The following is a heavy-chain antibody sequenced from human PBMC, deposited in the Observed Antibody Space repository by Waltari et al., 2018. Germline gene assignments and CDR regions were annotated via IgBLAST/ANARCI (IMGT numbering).Heavy chain of an antibody. D-gene: IGHD3-16*02. J-gene: IGHJ3*02. Sequence: QVQLQQWGAGLLKPSETLSLTCAVYGGSFSGYYWRWIRQPPGQGLEWIGEINHSGSTNYNPSLKSRVTISVDTSKNQFSLKLSSVTAADTAVYYCARRNYVWGSYRYVFNDAFDIWGQGTMVTVSS. V-gene: IGHV4-34*01. CDR1: GGSFSGYY. CDR2: INHSGST. CDR3: ARRNYVWGSYRYVFNDAFDI.